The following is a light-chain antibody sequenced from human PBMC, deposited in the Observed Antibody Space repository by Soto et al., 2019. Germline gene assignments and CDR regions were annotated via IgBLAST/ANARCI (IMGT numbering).Light chain of an antibody. CDR3: QQLKTYPYT. CDR2: SAS. V-gene: IGKV1-9*01. CDR1: QDINKF. J-gene: IGKJ2*01. Sequence: IQLTQSPSSLSASVGDRVTVTCRASQDINKFSAWFQQKPGKAPNLLIFSASTLQSAVPSRFSGGGSGTDFTLTIDSLQPEDFATYYCQQLKTYPYTFGQGTKLEIK.